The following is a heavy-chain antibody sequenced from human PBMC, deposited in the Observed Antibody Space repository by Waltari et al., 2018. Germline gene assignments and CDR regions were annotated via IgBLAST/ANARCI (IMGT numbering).Heavy chain of an antibody. CDR1: GGSISSGSYY. J-gene: IGHJ6*03. V-gene: IGHV3-11*06. Sequence: QVQLQESGPGLVKPSQTLSLTCTVSGGSISSGSYYWSCIRQPAGKGLEGVSSISSSRSYIYYADSVNGRFTISKDNAKNSLYLQMNSLRAEDTAVYYCARLSYYDSSGYPHPTYYYYYMDVWGKGTTVTVSS. CDR2: ISSSRSYI. CDR3: ARLSYYDSSGYPHPTYYYYYMDV. D-gene: IGHD3-22*01.